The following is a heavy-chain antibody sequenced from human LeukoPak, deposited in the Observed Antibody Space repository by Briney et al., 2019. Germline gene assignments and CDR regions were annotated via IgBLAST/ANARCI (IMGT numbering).Heavy chain of an antibody. Sequence: ASVKVSCKASGYTFTGYYMNWVRQAPGQGLEWMGWINPNSGGTNYAQKFQGRVTMTRDTSISTAYMELSSLRSDDTAVYFCAKVREVGTNIEVVVVDTSGAFDMWGQGTMVTVSS. J-gene: IGHJ3*02. CDR2: INPNSGGT. D-gene: IGHD2-15*01. CDR1: GYTFTGYY. V-gene: IGHV1-2*02. CDR3: AKVREVGTNIEVVVVDTSGAFDM.